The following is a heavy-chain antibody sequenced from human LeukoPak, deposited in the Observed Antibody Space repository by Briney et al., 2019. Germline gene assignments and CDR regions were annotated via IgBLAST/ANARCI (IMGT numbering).Heavy chain of an antibody. CDR3: ERRWELSPLDY. D-gene: IGHD1-26*01. CDR1: VGTFSSYA. V-gene: IGHV1-69*04. CDR2: MIRILGIG. Sequence: ASVKISSKASVGTFSSYAISWVRQAPGQELEGMGRMIRILGIGKYAKKFQGRVTIAADKSTSTAYMELSSLRSEDTAVYYCERRWELSPLDYWGQGTLVTVSS. J-gene: IGHJ4*02.